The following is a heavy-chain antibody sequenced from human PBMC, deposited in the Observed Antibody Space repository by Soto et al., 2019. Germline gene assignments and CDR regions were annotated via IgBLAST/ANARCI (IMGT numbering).Heavy chain of an antibody. CDR3: ARGCSGGACYYMDV. CDR1: GFTFASYG. CDR2: IWFDGNNK. Sequence: QVQLVESGGGVGQPGRSLRLSCAASGFTFASYGMHWVRQAPGKGLEWVAIIWFDGNNKYYVDSVKGRFTGSRDNSKNMLYLEMNSLRAEDTAVYYCARGCSGGACYYMDVWGKGITVTVSS. J-gene: IGHJ6*03. D-gene: IGHD2-15*01. V-gene: IGHV3-33*01.